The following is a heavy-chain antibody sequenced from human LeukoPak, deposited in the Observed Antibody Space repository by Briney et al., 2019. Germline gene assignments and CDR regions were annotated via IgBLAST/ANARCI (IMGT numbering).Heavy chain of an antibody. D-gene: IGHD4-17*01. CDR3: ARGGDYDIDY. Sequence: SETLSLTCAVYGGSFSGYYWSWIRQPAGKGLEWIGRIYTSGSINYNPSLGSRVTISIDTSKNQFSLKLSSVTAADTAVYYCARGGDYDIDYWGQGTLVTVSS. J-gene: IGHJ4*02. CDR2: IYTSGSI. V-gene: IGHV4-59*10. CDR1: GGSFSGYY.